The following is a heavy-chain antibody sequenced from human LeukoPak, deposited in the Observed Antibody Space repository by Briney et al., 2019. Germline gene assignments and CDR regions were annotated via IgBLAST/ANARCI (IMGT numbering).Heavy chain of an antibody. D-gene: IGHD6-13*01. V-gene: IGHV3-48*03. CDR1: GFTFSSYE. J-gene: IGHJ4*02. CDR2: ISSSGSTI. CDR3: ARDLASSSWFDY. Sequence: GGSLRLSCAASGFTFSSYEMNWVRQAPGKGLEWVSYISSSGSTIYYADSVKGRFTISRDNAKNSLYLQMNSLRAEDTAVYYCARDLASSSWFDYWGQGALVTVSS.